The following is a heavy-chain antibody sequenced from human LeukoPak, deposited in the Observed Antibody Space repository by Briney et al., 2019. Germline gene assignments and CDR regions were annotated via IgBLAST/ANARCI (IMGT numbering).Heavy chain of an antibody. D-gene: IGHD3-10*01. CDR2: IYYSGST. Sequence: SETLSLTCTVSGGSISSYYWSWIRQPPGKGLEWIGYIYYSGSTNYNPPLKSRVTISVDTSKNQFSLKLSSVTAADTAVYYCARLTYYYGSGSYLFDYWGQGTLLTVSS. CDR1: GGSISSYY. CDR3: ARLTYYYGSGSYLFDY. J-gene: IGHJ4*02. V-gene: IGHV4-59*08.